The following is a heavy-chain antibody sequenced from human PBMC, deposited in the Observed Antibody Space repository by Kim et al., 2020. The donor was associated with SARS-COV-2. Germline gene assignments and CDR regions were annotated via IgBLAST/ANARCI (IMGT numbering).Heavy chain of an antibody. CDR3: ARSLAVAGTYYYYYGMDV. Sequence: SETLSLTCTVSGGSVSSGSYYWSWIRQPPGKGLEWIGYIYYSGSTNYNPSLKSRVTISVDTSKNQFSLKLSSVTAADTAVYYCARSLAVAGTYYYYYGMDVWGQATTVPVSS. J-gene: IGHJ6*02. D-gene: IGHD6-19*01. CDR1: GGSVSSGSYY. V-gene: IGHV4-61*01. CDR2: IYYSGST.